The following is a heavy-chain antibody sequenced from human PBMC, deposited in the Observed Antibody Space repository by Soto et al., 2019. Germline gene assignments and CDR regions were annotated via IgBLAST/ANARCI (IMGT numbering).Heavy chain of an antibody. Sequence: QVQLVQSGAEVKKPGASVKVSCKVSGYTLTELSIHWVRQAPGKRIEWMGGFDPEQGKIIYAQKFLGRVSMTEDTSTDTAYMELSSLSSVDTALYYCATTYLVEAFDIWGQGTMVSGSS. J-gene: IGHJ3*02. CDR3: ATTYLVEAFDI. V-gene: IGHV1-24*01. CDR2: FDPEQGKI. D-gene: IGHD3-10*01. CDR1: GYTLTELS.